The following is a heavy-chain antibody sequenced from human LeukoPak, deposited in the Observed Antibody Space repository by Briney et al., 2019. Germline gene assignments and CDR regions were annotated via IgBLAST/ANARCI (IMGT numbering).Heavy chain of an antibody. CDR2: ICYSGNT. CDR1: AGSLCTSSYF. CDR3: AECSSCGENCRCTTSHAAPDY. J-gene: IGHJ4*02. V-gene: IGHV4-39*01. Sequence: SETLSLTCTVSAGSLCTSSYFSGWIRQTLAPGKGLEWIGNICYSGNTYYNPSLKSRVTMSVDTSKNQLSLKRMSVTAAETPVLCCAECSSCGENCRCTTSHAAPDYWGQGTLVTVSS. D-gene: IGHD2-2*01.